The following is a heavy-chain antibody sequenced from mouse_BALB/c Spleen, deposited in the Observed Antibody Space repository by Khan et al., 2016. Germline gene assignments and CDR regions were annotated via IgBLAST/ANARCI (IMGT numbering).Heavy chain of an antibody. CDR1: GFTLSSYA. V-gene: IGHV5-9-3*01. J-gene: IGHJ2*01. D-gene: IGHD2-12*01. CDR3: ARKTTYYFDY. CDR2: ISSGGSYT. Sequence: EVELVESGGGLVKPGGSLKLSCAASGFTLSSYAMSWVRQTPEKRLEWVATISSGGSYTYYPDSVKGRFTISRDNAKNTLYLQMSSLRFEDTAMYYCARKTTYYFDYWGQGTTLTVSS.